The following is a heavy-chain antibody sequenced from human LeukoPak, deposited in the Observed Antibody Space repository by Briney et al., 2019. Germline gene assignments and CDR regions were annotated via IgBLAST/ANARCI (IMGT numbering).Heavy chain of an antibody. V-gene: IGHV4-59*08. CDR3: ARVLPVPYLLDA. J-gene: IGHJ4*02. D-gene: IGHD3-10*02. CDR2: IYYSGST. Sequence: SETLSLTCTVSGGSISSYYWSWIRQPPGKGLEWIGYIYYSGSTNYNPSLKSRVTMSLDTSKSQFSLNLTSVTAADTAVYSCARVLPVPYLLDAWGRGTQVTVSS. CDR1: GGSISSYY.